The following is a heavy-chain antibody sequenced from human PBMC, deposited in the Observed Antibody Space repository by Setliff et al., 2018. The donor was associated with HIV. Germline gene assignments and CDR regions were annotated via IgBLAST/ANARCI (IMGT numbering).Heavy chain of an antibody. V-gene: IGHV1-46*01. Sequence: ASVKVSCKASGYTFISYYMHWVRQAPGQGLEWMGVINPSGGSTTYAQKFQGRVTMTRDTSTTTVYMEVSSLRSEDTAVYYCAREHGTWELRRFYYMDVWGKGTTVTVSS. CDR2: INPSGGST. D-gene: IGHD1-26*01. J-gene: IGHJ6*03. CDR1: GYTFISYY. CDR3: AREHGTWELRRFYYMDV.